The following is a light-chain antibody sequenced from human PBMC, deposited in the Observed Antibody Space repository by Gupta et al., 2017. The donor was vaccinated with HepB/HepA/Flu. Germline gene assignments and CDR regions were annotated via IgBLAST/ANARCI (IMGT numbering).Light chain of an antibody. J-gene: IGLJ3*02. CDR1: SSNIGNNY. Sequence: QSVLTQPPSVSAAPGQKVTFYCSGSSSNIGNNYVSWYQQLPGTAPKLLMYENNKRPSGIPDRFSGSKSDTSATLGITGLQTGDEADYYCGTWDSNLSAWVFGAGTKLTVL. CDR2: ENN. V-gene: IGLV1-51*02. CDR3: GTWDSNLSAWV.